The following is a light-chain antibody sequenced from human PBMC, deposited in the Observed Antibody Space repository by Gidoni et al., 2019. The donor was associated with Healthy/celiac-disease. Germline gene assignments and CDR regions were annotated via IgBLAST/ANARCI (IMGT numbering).Light chain of an antibody. V-gene: IGLV2-11*01. Sequence: QSALTQPRSLSGSPGQSVTISCTGTSSDGGGYNYVSWYQQHPGKAPKLMIYDVSKRPSGVPDRFSGSKSGNTASLTISGLQAEDEADYYCCSYAGSYTLVVGGGTKLTVL. CDR1: SSDGGGYNY. J-gene: IGLJ2*01. CDR2: DVS. CDR3: CSYAGSYTLV.